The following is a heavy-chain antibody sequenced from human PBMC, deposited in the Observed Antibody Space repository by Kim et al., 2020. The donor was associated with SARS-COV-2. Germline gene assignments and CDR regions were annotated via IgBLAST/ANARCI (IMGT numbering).Heavy chain of an antibody. V-gene: IGHV3-30*18. CDR1: GFTFSSYG. D-gene: IGHD4-17*01. CDR3: AKDRGYGGNSEGANDAFDI. Sequence: GGSLRLSCAASGFTFSSYGMHWVRQAPGKGLEWVAGISYDGSNKYYADSVKGRFTISRDNSKNTLYLQMNSLRAEDTAVYYCAKDRGYGGNSEGANDAFDIWGQGTMVTVSS. CDR2: ISYDGSNK. J-gene: IGHJ3*02.